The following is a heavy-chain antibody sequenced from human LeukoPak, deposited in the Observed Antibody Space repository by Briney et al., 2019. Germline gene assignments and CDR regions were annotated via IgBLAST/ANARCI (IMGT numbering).Heavy chain of an antibody. V-gene: IGHV4-34*01. CDR2: INHSGST. D-gene: IGHD4-11*01. Sequence: KPSETLSLTCAVYGGSFSGYYWSWIRQPPGKGLEWIGEINHSGSTNYNPSLKSRVTISVDTSKNQFSLKLNSVTAADTAVYYCAISPGSKYDYWGQGTLVTVSS. CDR3: AISPGSKYDY. CDR1: GGSFSGYY. J-gene: IGHJ4*02.